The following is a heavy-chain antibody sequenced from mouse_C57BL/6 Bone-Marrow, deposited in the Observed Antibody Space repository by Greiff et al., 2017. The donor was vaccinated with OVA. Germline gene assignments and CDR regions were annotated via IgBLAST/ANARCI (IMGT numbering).Heavy chain of an antibody. CDR3: AREDGNYPY. J-gene: IGHJ3*01. V-gene: IGHV3-6*01. CDR2: ISYDGSN. Sequence: EVKLEESGPGLVKPSQSLSLTCSVTGYSITSGYYWNWIRQFPGNKLEWMGYISYDGSNNYNPSLKNRISITRDTSKNQFFLKLNSVTTEYTATYCCAREDGNYPYWGQGTLVTVSA. D-gene: IGHD2-1*01. CDR1: GYSITSGYY.